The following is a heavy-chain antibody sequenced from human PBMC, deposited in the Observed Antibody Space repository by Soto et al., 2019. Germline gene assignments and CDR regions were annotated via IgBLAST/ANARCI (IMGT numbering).Heavy chain of an antibody. J-gene: IGHJ6*02. V-gene: IGHV1-69*13. CDR2: IIPIFGTA. Sequence: VQLVQSGAEVKKPGSSVKVSCKASGGTFTNYAFSWVRQAPGQGLEWLGGIIPIFGTADYAQKFQGRVTITADEPTSTVHIELSSLRSDDTAVYYCGSWLKKGGIGGNYYYGMDVWGQGHTVNVSS. CDR3: GSWLKKGGIGGNYYYGMDV. D-gene: IGHD1-1*01. CDR1: GGTFTNYA.